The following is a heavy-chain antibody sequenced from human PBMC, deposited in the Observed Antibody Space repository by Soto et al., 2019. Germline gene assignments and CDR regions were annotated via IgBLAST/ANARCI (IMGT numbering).Heavy chain of an antibody. J-gene: IGHJ6*02. Sequence: ASVKVSCKASGYTFTSYYMHWVRQAPGQGLEWMGIINPSGGSTSYAQKFQGRVTMARDTSTSTVYMELSSLRSEDTAVYYCARARIYCSGGSCLEFYYYYGMDVWGQGTTVTVSS. CDR3: ARARIYCSGGSCLEFYYYYGMDV. CDR1: GYTFTSYY. D-gene: IGHD2-15*01. CDR2: INPSGGST. V-gene: IGHV1-46*01.